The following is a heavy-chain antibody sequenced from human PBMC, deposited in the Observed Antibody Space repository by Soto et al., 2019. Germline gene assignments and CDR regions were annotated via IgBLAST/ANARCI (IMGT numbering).Heavy chain of an antibody. CDR2: IYHSGST. CDR3: ARVSRIAAAGTNFDY. Sequence: SETLSLTCAVSGYSIGSGYYWGWIRQPPGKGLEWIGSIYHSGSTYYNPSLKSRVTISVDTSKNQFSLKLSSVTAADTAVYYCARVSRIAAAGTNFDYWGQGTLVTVSS. V-gene: IGHV4-38-2*01. J-gene: IGHJ4*02. D-gene: IGHD6-13*01. CDR1: GYSIGSGYY.